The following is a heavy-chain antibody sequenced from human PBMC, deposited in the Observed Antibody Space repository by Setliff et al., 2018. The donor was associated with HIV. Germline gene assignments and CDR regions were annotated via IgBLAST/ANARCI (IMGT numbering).Heavy chain of an antibody. CDR1: GGSISISD. V-gene: IGHV4-4*09. CDR2: IYTSGNT. J-gene: IGHJ4*02. CDR3: ARGLNSYGSGSYLPLGY. Sequence: SETLSLTCTVSGGSISISDWSWIRQPPGKGLEWIGCIYTSGNTNYDPSLKSRVTISVNTSKNQFSLKLNSVIAADTAVYYCARGLNSYGSGSYLPLGYWGQGTLVTVSS. D-gene: IGHD3-10*01.